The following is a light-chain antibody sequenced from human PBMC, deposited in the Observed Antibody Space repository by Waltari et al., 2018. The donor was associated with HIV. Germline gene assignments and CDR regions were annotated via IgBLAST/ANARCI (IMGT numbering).Light chain of an antibody. CDR1: SSAIGTYDL. J-gene: IGLJ2*01. CDR2: EVS. V-gene: IGLV2-23*02. Sequence: QSALTQPDSVSGSPGQSSTISCTGTSSAIGTYDLVSGYQPHPGKAPKLIIYEVSERPSGVSNRFSGSKSGNTASLTISGLQAEDETDYYCCSYGGSSTYVLFGGGTKVTVL. CDR3: CSYGGSSTYVL.